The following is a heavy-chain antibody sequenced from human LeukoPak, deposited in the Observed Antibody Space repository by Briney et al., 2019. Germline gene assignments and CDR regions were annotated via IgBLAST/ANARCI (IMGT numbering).Heavy chain of an antibody. CDR3: ARQSGTTLIYFDT. CDR1: GGSITGSTYY. Sequence: PSETLSLTCIVPGGSITGSTYYWDWIRQPPGKGLEWIGTISNSGSTYYNSSLKSRVTISVDTSKNQFSLKLSSVTAADTAVYYCARQSGTTLIYFDTWGQGTLVTVSS. J-gene: IGHJ4*02. V-gene: IGHV4-39*01. D-gene: IGHD1-7*01. CDR2: ISNSGST.